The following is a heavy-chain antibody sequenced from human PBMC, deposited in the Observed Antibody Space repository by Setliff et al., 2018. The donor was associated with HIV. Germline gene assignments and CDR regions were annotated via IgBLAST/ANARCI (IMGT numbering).Heavy chain of an antibody. CDR2: VYGSGST. D-gene: IGHD2-21*01. CDR1: GGFISSYY. CDR3: ATRRDGYRDSFDI. Sequence: SETLSLTCTVSGGFISSYYWSWIRQPPGKGLEWIGYVYGSGSTNYNPSLKSRVTISVDTSRNQFSLKVTSVTAAGTAVYYCATRRDGYRDSFDIWGQGTVVTVSS. V-gene: IGHV4-59*01. J-gene: IGHJ3*02.